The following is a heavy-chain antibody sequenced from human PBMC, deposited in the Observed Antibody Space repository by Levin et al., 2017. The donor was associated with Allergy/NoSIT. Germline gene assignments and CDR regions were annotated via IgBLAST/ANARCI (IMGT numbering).Heavy chain of an antibody. V-gene: IGHV4-34*01. J-gene: IGHJ4*02. D-gene: IGHD3-10*01. CDR3: ARPRYYYGSGSSPFGY. CDR1: GGSFSGYY. CDR2: INHSGST. Sequence: SETLSLTCAVYGGSFSGYYWSWIRQPPGKGLEWIGEINHSGSTNYNPSLKSRVTISVDTSKNQFSLKLSSVTAADTAVYYGARPRYYYGSGSSPFGYWGQGTLVTVSS.